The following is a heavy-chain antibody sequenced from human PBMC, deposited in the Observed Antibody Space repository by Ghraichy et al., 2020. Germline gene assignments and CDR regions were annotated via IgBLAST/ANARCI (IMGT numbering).Heavy chain of an antibody. V-gene: IGHV1-18*01. CDR1: GYTFINYG. CDR2: ITTTSGNT. J-gene: IGHJ5*02. CDR3: ARGINWFDP. Sequence: ASVKVSCKASGYTFINYGITWVRQAPGQGLEWMGWITTTSGNTQYGWKFQGRVTMTTDTSTSTAYMELRSLRFDDTAVYYCARGINWFDPWGQGTLVTVSS.